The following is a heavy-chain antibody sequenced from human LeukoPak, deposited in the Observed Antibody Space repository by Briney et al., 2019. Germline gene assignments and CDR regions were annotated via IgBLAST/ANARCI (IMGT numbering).Heavy chain of an antibody. D-gene: IGHD1-26*01. CDR1: GGSINNYY. Sequence: SETLTLTCSVSGGSINNYYWSWIRQAPGKRLEWIGSVYHTGSTDYNPSLRSPVTISVDTSKNQFSLRLSSVTAADTAVYYCARHQPHSGSYGGLDSWGQGTLVTVSS. CDR2: VYHTGST. CDR3: ARHQPHSGSYGGLDS. J-gene: IGHJ4*02. V-gene: IGHV4-59*08.